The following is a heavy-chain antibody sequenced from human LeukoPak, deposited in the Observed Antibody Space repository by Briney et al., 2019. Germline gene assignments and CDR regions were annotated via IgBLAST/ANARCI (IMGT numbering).Heavy chain of an antibody. CDR1: GFTFSSYS. J-gene: IGHJ6*03. D-gene: IGHD6-6*01. CDR3: AREEYSSSSVYYYYYMDV. Sequence: SGGSLRLSCAASGFTFSSYSMNWVRQAPGKGLEWVSYISSSSTIYYADSVKGRFTISRDNAKNSLYLQMNSLRAEDTAVYYCAREEYSSSSVYYYYYMDVWGKGTTVTVSS. CDR2: ISSSSTI. V-gene: IGHV3-48*04.